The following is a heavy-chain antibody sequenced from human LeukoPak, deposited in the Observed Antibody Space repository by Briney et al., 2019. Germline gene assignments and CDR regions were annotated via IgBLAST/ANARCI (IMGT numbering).Heavy chain of an antibody. V-gene: IGHV4-39*01. J-gene: IGHJ4*02. Sequence: SETLSLTCTVSGGSISSRSYYWGWIRQPPGKGLEWIGSIYYSGSTYYNPSLKSRVTISVDTSKNQFSLKLSSVTAADTAVYYCARHVKMVRGVIIYSFDYWGQGTLVTVSS. CDR2: IYYSGST. D-gene: IGHD3-10*01. CDR3: ARHVKMVRGVIIYSFDY. CDR1: GGSISSRSYY.